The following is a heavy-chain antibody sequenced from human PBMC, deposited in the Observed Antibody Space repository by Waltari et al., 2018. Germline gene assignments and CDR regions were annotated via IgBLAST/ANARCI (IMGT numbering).Heavy chain of an antibody. CDR3: ARAFTYYYVSSGYPKPSKDFDI. CDR2: TNHGGST. D-gene: IGHD3-22*01. V-gene: IGHV4-34*01. CDR1: GGSFSGYY. Sequence: QVQLQQWGAGLLKPSETLSLTCAVYGGSFSGYYWSWIRQPPGKALECIGETNHGGSTNSNPSLKSRVTISVDTSKNQFYLKLSFVNAAETAGYYCARAFTYYYVSSGYPKPSKDFDIWGQGTMVTVSS. J-gene: IGHJ3*02.